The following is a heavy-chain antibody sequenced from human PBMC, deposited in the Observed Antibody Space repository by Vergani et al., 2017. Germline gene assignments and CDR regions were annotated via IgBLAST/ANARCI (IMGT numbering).Heavy chain of an antibody. CDR2: ISSSSSTI. V-gene: IGHV3-48*01. CDR3: ARDSYYYDSSGYYVGLNFDY. J-gene: IGHJ4*02. CDR1: GFTFSSYS. D-gene: IGHD3-22*01. Sequence: EVQLVESGGGLVQPGGSLRLSCAASGFTFSSYSMNWVRQAPGKGLEWVSYISSSSSTIYYADYVKGRFTISRDNAKNSLYLQMNSLRAEDTAVYYCARDSYYYDSSGYYVGLNFDYGGQGTLVTVSS.